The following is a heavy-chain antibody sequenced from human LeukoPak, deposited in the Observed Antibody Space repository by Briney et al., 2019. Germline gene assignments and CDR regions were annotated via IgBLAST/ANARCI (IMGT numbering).Heavy chain of an antibody. V-gene: IGHV3-74*01. CDR1: EFTFSSFW. J-gene: IGHJ4*02. CDR2: INGDGSET. D-gene: IGHD3-16*01. CDR3: ARVRMGDDFNPFDY. Sequence: GGSLRLSCAASEFTFSSFWIYWVRHAPGKGLEWVSSINGDGSETIYVDSVKGRFTISRDNAKNTLYLQMNSLRAEDTAVYYCARVRMGDDFNPFDYWGQGTLVTVSS.